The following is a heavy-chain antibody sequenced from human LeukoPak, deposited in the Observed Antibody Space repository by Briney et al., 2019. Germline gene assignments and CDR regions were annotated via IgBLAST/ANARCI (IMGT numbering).Heavy chain of an antibody. CDR2: INPNSGGT. Sequence: VKVSCKASGYTFTGYYMHWVRQAPGQGLEWMGWINPNSGGTNYAQKFQGRVTMTRDTSISTAYMELSRLRSDDTAVYYCARGTARITMIVVVIDAFDIWGQGTMVTVSS. V-gene: IGHV1-2*02. D-gene: IGHD3-22*01. CDR3: ARGTARITMIVVVIDAFDI. J-gene: IGHJ3*02. CDR1: GYTFTGYY.